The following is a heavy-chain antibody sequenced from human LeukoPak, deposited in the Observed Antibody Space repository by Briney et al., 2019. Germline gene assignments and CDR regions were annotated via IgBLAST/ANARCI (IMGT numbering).Heavy chain of an antibody. D-gene: IGHD4-17*01. J-gene: IGHJ4*02. CDR3: ARDPGDYGLH. Sequence: GGSLRLSCAASGFXVSTNYIGWVRQAPGKGLEWVSVIYSGGSTYYADSVKGRFTISRDNSKNTLYLQMNSLRAEDTAVYYCARDPGDYGLHWGQGTLVTVSS. CDR1: GFXVSTNY. V-gene: IGHV3-53*01. CDR2: IYSGGST.